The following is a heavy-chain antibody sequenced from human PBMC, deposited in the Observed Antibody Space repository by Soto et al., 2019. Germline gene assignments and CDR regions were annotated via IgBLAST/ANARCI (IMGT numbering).Heavy chain of an antibody. V-gene: IGHV4-31*03. D-gene: IGHD1-26*01. Sequence: QVQLQESGPGVVQPSQTLSLTCTVSGGSISSGGYYWSWIRQHPGKGLEWIGYIYYSGSTYYNPSLKSRVTISVDTSKNQFSLKLSSVTAADTAVYYCARGRDRELLYFDYWGQGTLVTVSS. J-gene: IGHJ4*02. CDR3: ARGRDRELLYFDY. CDR1: GGSISSGGYY. CDR2: IYYSGST.